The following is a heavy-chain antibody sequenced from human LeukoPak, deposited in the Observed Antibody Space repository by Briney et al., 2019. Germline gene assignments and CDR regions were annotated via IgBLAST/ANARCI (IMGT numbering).Heavy chain of an antibody. CDR3: ARDPGSIVVVVAAPWFDP. CDR2: IKTDGSST. V-gene: IGHV3-74*01. D-gene: IGHD2-15*01. CDR1: GFTFSSYW. Sequence: GGSLRLSCAASGFTFSSYWMHWVRQAPGKGLVWVSHIKTDGSSTNYAESVKGRFTISRDNAKNSLYLQMNSLRAEDTALYYCARDPGSIVVVVAAPWFDPWGQGTLVTVSS. J-gene: IGHJ5*02.